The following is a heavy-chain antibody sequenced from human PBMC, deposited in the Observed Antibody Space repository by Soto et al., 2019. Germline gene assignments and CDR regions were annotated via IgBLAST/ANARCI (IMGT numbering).Heavy chain of an antibody. D-gene: IGHD6-13*01. Sequence: QITLKESGPTLVKPTQTLTLTCTFSGFSFSTSGVHVGWIRQPPGKALEWLALIYWDDDRRYSPSLKSRLIITKDTSKNQVVLTMTNLDPVDTATYYCAHSGNKASAGFYFDYWGQGTPVTVSS. J-gene: IGHJ4*02. CDR1: GFSFSTSGVH. CDR2: IYWDDDR. CDR3: AHSGNKASAGFYFDY. V-gene: IGHV2-5*02.